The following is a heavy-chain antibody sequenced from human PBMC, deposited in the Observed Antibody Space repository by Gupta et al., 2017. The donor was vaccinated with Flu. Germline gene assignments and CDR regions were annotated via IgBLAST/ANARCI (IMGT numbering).Heavy chain of an antibody. Sequence: EVQLVESGGVVVQPGGSLRLSCAASGFTFDDYTMHWVRQAPGKGLEWVSLISWDGGSTYYADSVKGRFTISRDNSKNSLYLQMNSLRTEDTALYYCAKDIGGGEQWLLNAWGQGTLVTVSS. J-gene: IGHJ4*02. CDR3: AKDIGGGEQWLLNA. CDR2: ISWDGGST. V-gene: IGHV3-43*01. CDR1: GFTFDDYT. D-gene: IGHD6-19*01.